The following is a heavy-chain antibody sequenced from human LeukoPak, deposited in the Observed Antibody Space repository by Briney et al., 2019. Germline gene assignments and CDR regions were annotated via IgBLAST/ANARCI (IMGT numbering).Heavy chain of an antibody. CDR1: GGTFSSYA. J-gene: IGHJ2*01. V-gene: IGHV1-69*04. CDR3: ATEAIVVVTARDYWYFDL. D-gene: IGHD2-21*02. Sequence: ASVTVSFKSSGGTFSSYAISWVRQAPGQGLEWMGRIIPILGIPNYAHKFQGRVTITADKSTTTAYMELSSLRSEDTAVYYCATEAIVVVTARDYWYFDLWGRGTLVTVSS. CDR2: IIPILGIP.